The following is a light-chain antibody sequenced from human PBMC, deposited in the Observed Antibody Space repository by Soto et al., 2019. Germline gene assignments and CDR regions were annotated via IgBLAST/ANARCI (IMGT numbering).Light chain of an antibody. CDR3: QHSHSTPLT. J-gene: IGKJ4*01. CDR1: QSIASH. Sequence: DIQMTQSPSSLSASAGDRVTITCRASQSIASHLNWYQQKPGKAPKLLIYTASSLQSGVPSRFSGSGSGTDFTLTISSLQPEDFATYSCQHSHSTPLTFG. CDR2: TAS. V-gene: IGKV1-39*01.